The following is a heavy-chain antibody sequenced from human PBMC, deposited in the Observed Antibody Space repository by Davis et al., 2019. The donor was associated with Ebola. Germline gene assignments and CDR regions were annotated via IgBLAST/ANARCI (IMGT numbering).Heavy chain of an antibody. J-gene: IGHJ3*02. CDR3: ARAASVTTGPREAYDI. V-gene: IGHV4-59*10. CDR1: GGSFSDYY. D-gene: IGHD4-17*01. CDR2: IYTNGVT. Sequence: PSETLSLTCAVYGGSFSDYYWSWIRQPAGKGLEWIGRIYTNGVTNYNPSLKSRVNMSIDTSKNQFSLKLSSVTAADTSLYYCARAASVTTGPREAYDIWGQGTVITVSS.